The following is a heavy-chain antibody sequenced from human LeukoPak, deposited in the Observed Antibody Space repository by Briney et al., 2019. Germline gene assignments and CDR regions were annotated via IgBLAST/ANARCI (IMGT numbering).Heavy chain of an antibody. J-gene: IGHJ4*02. V-gene: IGHV3-23*01. CDR2: ISGSGGST. CDR3: AKSPSLGGWTFDY. Sequence: SAISGSGGSTYYADSVKGRFTISRDNSKNTLYLQMNSLRAEDTAVYYCAKSPSLGGWTFDYWGQGTLVAVSS. D-gene: IGHD6-19*01.